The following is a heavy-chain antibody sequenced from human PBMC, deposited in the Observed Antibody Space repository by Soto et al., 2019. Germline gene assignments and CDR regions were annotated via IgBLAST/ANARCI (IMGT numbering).Heavy chain of an antibody. Sequence: GGSLTPSCAAAALIFSSYASNWVRHTPGKGMERIAGISGSGISTYYADSVKGRFTISRDNSKKMLYLQMSSLRAEDSDEYFCAKARSGNYLYYFDYWGQGTLVTVSS. CDR2: ISGSGIST. CDR3: AKARSGNYLYYFDY. D-gene: IGHD1-26*01. J-gene: IGHJ4*02. V-gene: IGHV3-23*01. CDR1: ALIFSSYA.